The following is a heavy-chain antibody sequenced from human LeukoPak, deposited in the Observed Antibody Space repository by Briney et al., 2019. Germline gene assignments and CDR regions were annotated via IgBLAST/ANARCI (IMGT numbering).Heavy chain of an antibody. CDR2: INPKSGGT. CDR3: AQLELDY. Sequence: GASVKVSCKASGYTFTSYDINWVRQATGQGLEWMGWINPKSGGTNYAQKFQGRVTMARDTSIYTAYMELSRLKSDDTAVYYCAQLELDYWGQGTLVTVSS. J-gene: IGHJ4*02. D-gene: IGHD1-1*01. CDR1: GYTFTSYD. V-gene: IGHV1-2*02.